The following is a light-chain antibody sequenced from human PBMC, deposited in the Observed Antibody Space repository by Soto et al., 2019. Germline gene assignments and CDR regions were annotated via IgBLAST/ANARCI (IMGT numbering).Light chain of an antibody. V-gene: IGKV1-5*01. CDR3: LQYLTYPWT. CDR1: QRISTW. J-gene: IGKJ1*01. CDR2: DAS. Sequence: DIQMTQSPSTLSGSVGDRVTITCRASQRISTWLAWHKQKPGKAPTLLIYDASILKSGVPSTFNGNGSGTEFALTVSSLHPDDFATYYCLQYLTYPWTFGQGTKVDIK.